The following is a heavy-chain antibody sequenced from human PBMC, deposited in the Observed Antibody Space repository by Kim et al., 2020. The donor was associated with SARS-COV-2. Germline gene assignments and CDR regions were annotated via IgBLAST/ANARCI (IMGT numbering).Heavy chain of an antibody. CDR1: GFTFSSYA. D-gene: IGHD3-16*02. CDR3: APLGYDYVWGSYRYNPRGIDY. CDR2: ISGSGGST. V-gene: IGHV3-23*01. J-gene: IGHJ4*02. Sequence: GGSLRLSCAASGFTFSSYAMSWVRQAPGKGLEWVSAISGSGGSTYYADSVKGRFTISRDNSKNTLYLQMNSLRAEDTAVYYCAPLGYDYVWGSYRYNPRGIDYWGQGTLVTVSS.